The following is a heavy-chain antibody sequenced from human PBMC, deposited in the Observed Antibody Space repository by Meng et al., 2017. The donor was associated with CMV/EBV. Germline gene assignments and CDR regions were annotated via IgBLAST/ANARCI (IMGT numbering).Heavy chain of an antibody. CDR1: GFTFSDHY. D-gene: IGHD1-26*01. CDR3: ARGWEAPSWFDP. J-gene: IGHJ5*02. Sequence: SGFTFSDHYMDWVRQAPGKGLEWVGRTRNKANSYTTEYAASVKGRFAISRDDSKNSLYLQMNSLKTEDTAVYYCARGWEAPSWFDPWGQGTLVTVSS. V-gene: IGHV3-72*01. CDR2: TRNKANSYTT.